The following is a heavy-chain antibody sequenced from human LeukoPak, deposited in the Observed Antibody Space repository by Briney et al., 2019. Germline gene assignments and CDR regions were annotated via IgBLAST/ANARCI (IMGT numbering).Heavy chain of an antibody. CDR3: ARAPMAGTGAFDI. V-gene: IGHV1-46*01. CDR1: GYTFTSYY. D-gene: IGHD6-19*01. Sequence: ASVKVSCKASGYTFTSYYMHWVRQAPGQGLEWMGIINPSGGSTSYAQKFQGRVTMTTDTSTSTAYMELRSLRSDDTAVYYCARAPMAGTGAFDIWGQGTMVTVSS. J-gene: IGHJ3*02. CDR2: INPSGGST.